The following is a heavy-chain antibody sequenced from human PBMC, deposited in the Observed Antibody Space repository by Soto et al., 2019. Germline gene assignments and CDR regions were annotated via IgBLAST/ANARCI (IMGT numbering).Heavy chain of an antibody. Sequence: EVQLVESGGDLVQPGGSLTLSCATSGFTFNRYWMTWVRQAPGKGLEWVATIKEDGSEKYYGDSVKGRCTISRDNAKNSMFLQRNSLRVEDTALYYRVRARIDYWGQGSLVTVSS. CDR2: IKEDGSEK. V-gene: IGHV3-7*03. CDR1: GFTFNRYW. CDR3: VRARIDY. J-gene: IGHJ4*02.